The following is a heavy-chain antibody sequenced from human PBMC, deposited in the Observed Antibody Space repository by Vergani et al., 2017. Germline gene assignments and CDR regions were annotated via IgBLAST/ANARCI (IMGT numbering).Heavy chain of an antibody. CDR2: ISYDGSNK. V-gene: IGHV3-30*03. J-gene: IGHJ4*02. CDR1: GFTFSSYG. CDR3: ARVKAATWPQSKYYFDY. D-gene: IGHD2-15*01. Sequence: VQLLESGGGLVQPGGSLRLSCAASGFTFSSYGMHWVRQAPGKGLEWVAVISYDGSNKYYADSVKGRFTISRDNSKNTLYLQMNSLRSEDTAVYYCARVKAATWPQSKYYFDYWGQGTLVTVSS.